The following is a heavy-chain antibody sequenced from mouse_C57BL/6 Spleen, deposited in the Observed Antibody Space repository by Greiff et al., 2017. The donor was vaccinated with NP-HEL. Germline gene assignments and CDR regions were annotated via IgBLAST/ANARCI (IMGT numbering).Heavy chain of an antibody. CDR2: IYIGNGYT. V-gene: IGHV1-58*01. Sequence: EVQLQQSGAELVRPGSSVKMSCKTSGYTFTSYGINWVKQRPGQGLEWIGYIYIGNGYTEYNEKFKGKATLTSDTSSSTAYMQLSSLTSEDSAIYFCARNSQRFITTVVPFDYWGQGTTLTVSS. CDR1: GYTFTSYG. J-gene: IGHJ2*01. CDR3: ARNSQRFITTVVPFDY. D-gene: IGHD1-1*01.